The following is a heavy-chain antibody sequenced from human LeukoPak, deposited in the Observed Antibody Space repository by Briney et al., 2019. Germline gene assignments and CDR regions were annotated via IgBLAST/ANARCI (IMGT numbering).Heavy chain of an antibody. Sequence: ASVKVSRKASGYSFTNYYMHWVRQAPGQGLEWMGLINPSGGSTSYAQKFQGRVTMTRDTSTSTVYMELSSLRSEDTAVYYCAGAGQYQLLFVAFDIWGQGTIVTVSS. CDR3: AGAGQYQLLFVAFDI. CDR1: GYSFTNYY. D-gene: IGHD2-2*01. V-gene: IGHV1-46*01. CDR2: INPSGGST. J-gene: IGHJ3*02.